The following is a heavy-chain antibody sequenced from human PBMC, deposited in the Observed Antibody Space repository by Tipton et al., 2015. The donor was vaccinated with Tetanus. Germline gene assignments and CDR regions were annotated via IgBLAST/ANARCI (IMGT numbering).Heavy chain of an antibody. V-gene: IGHV4-34*01. CDR1: GGSFSDYY. CDR3: ARVLRYSARGGWDDAFDL. J-gene: IGHJ3*01. D-gene: IGHD2-15*01. Sequence: TLSLTCAVSGGSFSDYYWTWIRQSPGKGLEWIGEINHGGGSNYNPSLKSRVAMSMDRSKNHFSLKLSSVTVADTAIYYCARVLRYSARGGWDDAFDLWGQGTVVTVSS. CDR2: INHGGGS.